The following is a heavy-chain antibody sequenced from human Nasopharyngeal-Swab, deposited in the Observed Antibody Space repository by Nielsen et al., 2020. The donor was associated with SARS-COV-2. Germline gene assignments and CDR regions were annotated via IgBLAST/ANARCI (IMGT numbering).Heavy chain of an antibody. CDR3: ASGSGSYYKGPGV. J-gene: IGHJ6*02. Sequence: SGTLSLTCTVSGGSISSSSYYWGWIRQPPGKGLEWIGSIYYSGSTYYNPSLKSRVTISVDTSKNQFSLKLSSVTAADTAVYYCASGSGSYYKGPGVWGQGTTVTVSS. CDR2: IYYSGST. CDR1: GGSISSSSYY. V-gene: IGHV4-39*01. D-gene: IGHD3-10*01.